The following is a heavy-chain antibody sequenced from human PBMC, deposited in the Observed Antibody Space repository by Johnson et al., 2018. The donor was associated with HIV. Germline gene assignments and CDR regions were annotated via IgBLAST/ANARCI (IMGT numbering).Heavy chain of an antibody. CDR1: GFTVSSNY. V-gene: IGHV3-66*01. CDR2: IYRGGST. CDR3: ATSVEQWLVWNAFDI. Sequence: VQLVESGGGLVQPGGSLRLSCAASGFTVSSNYMSWVRQAPGKGLEWVSVIYRGGSTYYAAYVKGRFTISRDNSKNTLDLQMNSLRAEDTAVYYCATSVEQWLVWNAFDIWGQGTMVTVSS. D-gene: IGHD6-19*01. J-gene: IGHJ3*02.